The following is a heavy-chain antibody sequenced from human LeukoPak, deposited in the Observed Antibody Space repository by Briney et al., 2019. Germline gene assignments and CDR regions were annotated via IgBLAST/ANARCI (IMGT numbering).Heavy chain of an antibody. Sequence: SETLSLTCTVSGGPISSYYWSWIRQPPGKGLEWIGYIYYSGSTNYNPSLKSRVTISVDTSKNQFSLKLSSVTAADTAVYYCARAGAHDYGDFTIDYWGQGTLVTVSS. CDR3: ARAGAHDYGDFTIDY. D-gene: IGHD4-17*01. J-gene: IGHJ4*02. CDR2: IYYSGST. CDR1: GGPISSYY. V-gene: IGHV4-59*01.